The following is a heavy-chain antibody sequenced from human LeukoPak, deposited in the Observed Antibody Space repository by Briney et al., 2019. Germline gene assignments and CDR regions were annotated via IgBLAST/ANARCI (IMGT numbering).Heavy chain of an antibody. CDR1: GGSISSYY. CDR2: IYYSGTT. D-gene: IGHD1-26*01. CDR3: ARDRPATENSYFDL. V-gene: IGHV4-59*01. J-gene: IGHJ2*01. Sequence: PSETLSLTCTVSGGSISSYYWSWIRQPPGKGLEWIGYIYYSGTTNYNPSLKSRVTMSVDTSKNQFSLKLSSVTAADTAVYYCARDRPATENSYFDLWGRGTLVTVSS.